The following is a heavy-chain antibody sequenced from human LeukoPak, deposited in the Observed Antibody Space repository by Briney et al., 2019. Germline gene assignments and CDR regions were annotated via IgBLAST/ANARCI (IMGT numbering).Heavy chain of an antibody. CDR1: GFTFNYYA. CDR3: ARHDSFIPY. D-gene: IGHD5-18*01. J-gene: IGHJ4*02. Sequence: GGSLRPSCAASGFTFNYYAMSWVRQAPGKGLEWVSGISDNEGSTYYRDSVKGRFTISRDNTKNTAYLQLNNLRADDTAVYFCARHDSFIPYWGQGTLVIVSS. V-gene: IGHV3-23*01. CDR2: ISDNEGST.